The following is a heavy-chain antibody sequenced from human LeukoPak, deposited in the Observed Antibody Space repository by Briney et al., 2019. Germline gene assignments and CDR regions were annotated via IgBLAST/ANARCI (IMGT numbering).Heavy chain of an antibody. V-gene: IGHV3-74*01. J-gene: IGHJ5*02. CDR2: INTDGSIT. Sequence: GGSLRLSCAASGFTFSTYLMHWVRQVPGKGLVWVSRINTDGSITTYADSVKGRFTISRDNAKNTLYLQMNSLRDEDTAVYYCASLGTLVPWGQGTLVTVSS. D-gene: IGHD3-9*01. CDR1: GFTFSTYL. CDR3: ASLGTLVP.